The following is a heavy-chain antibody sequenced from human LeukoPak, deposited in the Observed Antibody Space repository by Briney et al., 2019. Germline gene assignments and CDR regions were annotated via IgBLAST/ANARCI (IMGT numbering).Heavy chain of an antibody. CDR1: GFTVSSNY. V-gene: IGHV3-53*01. CDR3: ARPYGSGRNGMDV. Sequence: GGSLRLSCAASGFTVSSNYMSWVRQAPGKGLEWVSVIYSGGSTYYADSVKGRFTISRDNSKNTLYLQMNSRRAEDTAVYYCARPYGSGRNGMDVWGQGTTVTVSS. CDR2: IYSGGST. J-gene: IGHJ6*02. D-gene: IGHD3-10*01.